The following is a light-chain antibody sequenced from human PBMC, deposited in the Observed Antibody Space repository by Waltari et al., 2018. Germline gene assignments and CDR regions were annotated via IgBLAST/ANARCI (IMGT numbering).Light chain of an antibody. CDR1: QSFSNW. CDR2: KTS. J-gene: IGKJ4*01. Sequence: DIQMTQSPSTLSASVGDSVTITCRASQSFSNWLAWYQPHPGKAPKLLIYKTSTLESGVPSRFSGSGSGTEFTRTISSLQPDDFGSYYCQQYDSNPLTFGGGTKVEV. V-gene: IGKV1-5*03. CDR3: QQYDSNPLT.